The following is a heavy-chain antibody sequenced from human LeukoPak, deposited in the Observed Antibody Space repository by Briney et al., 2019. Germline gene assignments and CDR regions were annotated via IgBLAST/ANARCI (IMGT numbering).Heavy chain of an antibody. CDR2: ISNIGST. CDR3: TRDRSALDT. CDR1: GGSISSYY. V-gene: IGHV4-59*01. Sequence: SETLSLTCTVSGGSISSYYWSWIRQSPGKGLEWIGYISNIGSTNYNPSLKSRVTISGDTSKNQFSLKLSSVTAADTAVYYCTRDRSALDTWGQGTMVTVSS. J-gene: IGHJ3*02.